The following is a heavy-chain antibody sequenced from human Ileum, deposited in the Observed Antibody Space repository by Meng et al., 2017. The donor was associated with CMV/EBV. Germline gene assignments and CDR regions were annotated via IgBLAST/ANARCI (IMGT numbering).Heavy chain of an antibody. CDR1: GFTFDDYS. CDR3: ARDGH. Sequence: VQLVGSGGRVVQPWGSLRLSCAASGFTFDDYSMHWVRQRPGKGLEWISIINWDGTNTDYADSVRGRFTISRDNSRNSLYLEMNSLRTEDTAFYFCARDGHWGQGTLVTVSS. J-gene: IGHJ4*02. CDR2: INWDGTNT. V-gene: IGHV3-43*01.